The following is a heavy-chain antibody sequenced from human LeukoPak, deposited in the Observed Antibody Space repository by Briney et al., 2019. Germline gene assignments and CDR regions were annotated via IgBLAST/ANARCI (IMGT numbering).Heavy chain of an antibody. Sequence: GGSLRLSCAASGFTFSSYAMSWVRQAPGKGLEWVSAISGSGGSTYYADSVKGRFTISRDNSKNTLYLQMNSLRAEGTAVYYCAKFGSGSAYYYYGMDVWGKGTTVTVSS. J-gene: IGHJ6*04. CDR2: ISGSGGST. CDR1: GFTFSSYA. V-gene: IGHV3-23*01. CDR3: AKFGSGSAYYYYGMDV. D-gene: IGHD3-10*01.